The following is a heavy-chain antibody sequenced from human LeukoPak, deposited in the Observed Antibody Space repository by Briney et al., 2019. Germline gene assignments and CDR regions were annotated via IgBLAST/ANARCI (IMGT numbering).Heavy chain of an antibody. V-gene: IGHV1-46*01. CDR1: GYTFTNYY. CDR3: ARDLAVEMATITDY. CDR2: IDPSGGST. J-gene: IGHJ4*02. D-gene: IGHD5-24*01. Sequence: ASVKVSCKASGYTFTNYYIHWVRQAPGQGFEWMGIIDPSGGSTSYAQNFQGRVTMTSDTSTSTVYMELSSLRFEDKAVYYCARDLAVEMATITDYWGQGTLVTVSS.